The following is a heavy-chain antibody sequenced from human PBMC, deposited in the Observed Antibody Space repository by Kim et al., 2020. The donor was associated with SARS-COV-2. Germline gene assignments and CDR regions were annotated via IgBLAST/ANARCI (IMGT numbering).Heavy chain of an antibody. V-gene: IGHV1-69*13. D-gene: IGHD2-15*01. CDR3: ARGYCTGERCYSVVRGYYYYGMDV. CDR1: GGTFNNHA. CDR2: IIPMFGTT. J-gene: IGHJ6*02. Sequence: SVKVSCEASGGTFNNHAISWVRQAPGQGLQWMGEIIPMFGTTNNAQEFQGRLTITADESTNTAYVELRSLRSDDTATYYCARGYCTGERCYSVVRGYYYYGMDVWGQGTTVIVSS.